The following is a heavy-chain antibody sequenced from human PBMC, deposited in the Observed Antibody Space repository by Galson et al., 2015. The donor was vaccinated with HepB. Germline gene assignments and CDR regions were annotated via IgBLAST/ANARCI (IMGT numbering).Heavy chain of an antibody. D-gene: IGHD3/OR15-3a*01. CDR1: GDSVSSHSVA. CDR3: ARDSRSSSRWTTDAVDI. V-gene: IGHV6-1*01. CDR2: TYYRSKWYN. Sequence: CAISGDSVSSHSVAWNWIRQSPSRGLEWLGRTYYRSKWYNDYTVSVKSRITINPDTSKNQFSLHLNSETPEDTAMYYCARDSRSSSRWTTDAVDIWGQGTMVTVSS. J-gene: IGHJ3*02.